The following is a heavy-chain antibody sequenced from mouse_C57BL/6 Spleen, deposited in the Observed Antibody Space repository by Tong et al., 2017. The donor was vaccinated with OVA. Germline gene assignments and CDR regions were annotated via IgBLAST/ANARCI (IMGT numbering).Heavy chain of an antibody. CDR3: TTGTTQAY. D-gene: IGHD1-1*01. Sequence: EGKLQESGAEPVRPGASVKLSCTASGFNIKDYYMQWVKQRPEQGLEWSGRIDPEDGDTEYAPKFQGKATMTADTSSNTAYLQLSSLTSEYTAVYYCTTGTTQAYWGQGTLVTVSA. CDR1: GFNIKDYY. CDR2: IDPEDGDT. J-gene: IGHJ3*01. V-gene: IGHV14-1*01.